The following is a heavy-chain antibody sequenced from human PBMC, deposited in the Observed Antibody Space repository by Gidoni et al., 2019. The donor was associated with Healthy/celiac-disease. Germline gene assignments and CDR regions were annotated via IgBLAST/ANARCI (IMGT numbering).Heavy chain of an antibody. V-gene: IGHV3-33*01. CDR3: ARDSPRYCTNGVCYFDY. Sequence: QVQLVESGGGVVQPGRSLRLSCAASGFTFSSYGMHWVRQAPGKGLEWVAVIWYDGSNKYYADSVKGRFTISRDNSKNTLYLQMNSLRAEDTAVYYWARDSPRYCTNGVCYFDYWGQGTLVTVSS. J-gene: IGHJ4*02. CDR1: GFTFSSYG. CDR2: IWYDGSNK. D-gene: IGHD2-8*01.